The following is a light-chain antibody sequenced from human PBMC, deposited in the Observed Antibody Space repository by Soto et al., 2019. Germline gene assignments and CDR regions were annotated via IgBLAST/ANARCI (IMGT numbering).Light chain of an antibody. CDR1: SSNIGAGYD. J-gene: IGLJ3*02. Sequence: QSVLTQPPSVSGAPGQRVTISCTGSSSNIGAGYDVHWYQQLPGTAPKLLIYGNSNRPSGVPDRFSGSNSGTSASLAITGXXXXXXXXXXCQSYDSSLSGWVFGGGTTLTV. CDR3: QSYDSSLSGWV. V-gene: IGLV1-40*01. CDR2: GNS.